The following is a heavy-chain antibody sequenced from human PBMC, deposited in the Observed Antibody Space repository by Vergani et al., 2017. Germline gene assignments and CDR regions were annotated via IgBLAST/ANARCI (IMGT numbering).Heavy chain of an antibody. CDR2: ISSGGGDI. Sequence: EVQLLESGGGLVQPGGSRRLSCAGAGFTFDTYTMAYVRQAPGKGLEWVATISSGGGDIFYADSVKGRFTISRDNSKNTLFLQMNSLKDEDTAVYYCTTAWGVYYLHGEYFQYWGRGTLVSVAS. CDR1: GFTFDTYT. V-gene: IGHV3-23*01. J-gene: IGHJ1*01. CDR3: TTAWGVYYLHGEYFQY. D-gene: IGHD3-10*01.